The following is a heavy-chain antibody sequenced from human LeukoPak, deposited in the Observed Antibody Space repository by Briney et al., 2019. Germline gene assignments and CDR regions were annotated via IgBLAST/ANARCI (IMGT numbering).Heavy chain of an antibody. CDR1: GGTFIGYA. CDR2: IIPIFGTA. V-gene: IGHV1-69*13. Sequence: SVKVSCKASGGTFIGYAISWVRQAPGQGLEWMGGIIPIFGTANYAQKFQGRVTITADESTSTAYMELSGLRSEDTAVYYCAREGIDGDYANWGQGTLVTVSS. D-gene: IGHD4-17*01. CDR3: AREGIDGDYAN. J-gene: IGHJ4*02.